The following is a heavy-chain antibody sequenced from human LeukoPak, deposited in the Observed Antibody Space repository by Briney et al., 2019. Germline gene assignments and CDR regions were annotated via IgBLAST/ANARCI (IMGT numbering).Heavy chain of an antibody. J-gene: IGHJ4*02. Sequence: GGSLRLSCAASGFTFSNYAMHWVRQAPGKGLEGVAVISSDGSNKYYADSVKGRFTISRDNSKNTLYLQMNSLRAEDTAVYSCASHYDTSGYHYFDFWGQGTLVTVSS. D-gene: IGHD3-22*01. V-gene: IGHV3-30-3*01. CDR3: ASHYDTSGYHYFDF. CDR1: GFTFSNYA. CDR2: ISSDGSNK.